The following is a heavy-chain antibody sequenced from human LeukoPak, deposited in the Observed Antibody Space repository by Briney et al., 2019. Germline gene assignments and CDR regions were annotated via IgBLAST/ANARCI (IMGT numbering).Heavy chain of an antibody. J-gene: IGHJ3*02. Sequence: GASVKVSCKASGYTFTSYGISWVRQAPGQGLEWMGWISAYNGNTNYAQKLQGRVTMTTDTSTSTAYMVLRSLRSDDTAVYYCARAPVEMATTTDAFDIWGQGTMVTVSS. V-gene: IGHV1-18*01. CDR1: GYTFTSYG. CDR3: ARAPVEMATTTDAFDI. D-gene: IGHD5-24*01. CDR2: ISAYNGNT.